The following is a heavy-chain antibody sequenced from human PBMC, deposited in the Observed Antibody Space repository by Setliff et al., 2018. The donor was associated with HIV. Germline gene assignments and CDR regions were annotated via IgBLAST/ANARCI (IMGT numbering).Heavy chain of an antibody. CDR3: ATDPGYSSTWYSESFQH. D-gene: IGHD6-13*01. Sequence: ASVKVSCKASGYTFTSYAMNWVRQAPGQGLEWMGWITPFNGNTNYAQKLQGRVTMTTDTSTSTAYMELRSLRSDDTAVYYCATDPGYSSTWYSESFQHWGQGTVVTVSS. J-gene: IGHJ1*01. CDR1: GYTFTSYA. V-gene: IGHV1-18*01. CDR2: ITPFNGNT.